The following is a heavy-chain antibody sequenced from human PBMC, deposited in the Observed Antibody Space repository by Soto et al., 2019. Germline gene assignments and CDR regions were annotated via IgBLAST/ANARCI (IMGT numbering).Heavy chain of an antibody. CDR3: ARDRLAEKESYYYYYGMDV. D-gene: IGHD3-3*02. CDR2: IWYDGSNK. CDR1: GFTFSSYG. Sequence: GGSLRLSCAASGFTFSSYGMHWVRQAPGKGLEWVAVIWYDGSNKYYADSVKGRFTISRDNSKNTLYLQMNSLRAEDTAVYYCARDRLAEKESYYYYYGMDVWGQGTAVTVSS. V-gene: IGHV3-33*01. J-gene: IGHJ6*02.